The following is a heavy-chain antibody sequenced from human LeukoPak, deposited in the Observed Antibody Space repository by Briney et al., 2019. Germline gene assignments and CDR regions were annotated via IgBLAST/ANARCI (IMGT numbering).Heavy chain of an antibody. CDR2: TYPGDSDT. D-gene: IGHD4-23*01. Sequence: GESLKISCKGSGYSFTSYWIGWVRQMPGKGLEWMGITYPGDSDTRYSPSFQGQVTISADKSISTAYLQWSSLKASDTAMYYCARHRLTPRYGGNSDYYYYMDVWGKGTTVTVSS. V-gene: IGHV5-51*01. CDR3: ARHRLTPRYGGNSDYYYYMDV. J-gene: IGHJ6*03. CDR1: GYSFTSYW.